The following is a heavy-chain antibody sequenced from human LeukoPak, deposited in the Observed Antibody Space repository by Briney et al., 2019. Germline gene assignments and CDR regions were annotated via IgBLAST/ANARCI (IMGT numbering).Heavy chain of an antibody. Sequence: GESLKISCKGSGYSFTSYWIGWVRQMPGKGLEWMGIIYPGDSDTRYRPSFQGQVTISADKSISTAYLQWSSLKASDTAMYYCARGGYDSSGYYLDKYYFDYWGQGTLVTVSS. CDR1: GYSFTSYW. CDR3: ARGGYDSSGYYLDKYYFDY. D-gene: IGHD3-22*01. J-gene: IGHJ4*02. V-gene: IGHV5-51*01. CDR2: IYPGDSDT.